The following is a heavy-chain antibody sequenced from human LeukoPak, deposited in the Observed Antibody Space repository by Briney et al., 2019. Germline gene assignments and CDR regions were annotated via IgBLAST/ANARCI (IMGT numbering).Heavy chain of an antibody. J-gene: IGHJ5*02. CDR2: MNHKGGNT. CDR1: GYTFTSYD. V-gene: IGHV1-8*01. Sequence: GSSVKVSCKSSGYTFTSYDINWVRQATAQGREWMGWMNHKGGNTGYAQKFQGRLTMTRNTSISTAYMELSSLRSEDTAVYYCAREPLPTTEGADWFDPWGQGTLVTVSS. D-gene: IGHD1-1*01. CDR3: AREPLPTTEGADWFDP.